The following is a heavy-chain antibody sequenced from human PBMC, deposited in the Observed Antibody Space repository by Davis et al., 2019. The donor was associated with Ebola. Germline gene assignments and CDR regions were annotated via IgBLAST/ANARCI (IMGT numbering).Heavy chain of an antibody. CDR1: TFTFSTYW. CDR3: ARWGWNDEKK. Sequence: PGKSLKISCAASTFTFSTYWMTWVRQLPGRGLEWVANISPDGGHQTYVDSVKGRFTISRDNAKNTLYLQMNSLRAEDTAIYYCARWGWNDEKKWGQGTMVTVSS. J-gene: IGHJ3*01. V-gene: IGHV3-7*01. D-gene: IGHD1-1*01. CDR2: ISPDGGHQ.